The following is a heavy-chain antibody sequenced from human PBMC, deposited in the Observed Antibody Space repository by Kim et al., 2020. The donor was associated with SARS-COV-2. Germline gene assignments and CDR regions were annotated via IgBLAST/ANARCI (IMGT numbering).Heavy chain of an antibody. D-gene: IGHD2-2*01. J-gene: IGHJ6*03. CDR1: GVSFDNYA. CDR2: IRGNGGSP. Sequence: GGSLRLSCVGAGVSFDNYAVTWVRQAPGKGLEWVSTIRGNGGSPYYADSVRGRFTISRDDSKNAVYLQMNRLRVDDTAVYYCAKDQGGCTTTSCSAFYM. CDR3: AKDQGGCTTTSCSAFYM. V-gene: IGHV3-23*01.